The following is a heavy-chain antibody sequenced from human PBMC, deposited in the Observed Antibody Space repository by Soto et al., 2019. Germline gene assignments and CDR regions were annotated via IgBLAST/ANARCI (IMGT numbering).Heavy chain of an antibody. CDR1: GFTFSSYA. V-gene: IGHV3-30-3*01. CDR3: ATGTTADDFWSGYLYYYYYGMDV. D-gene: IGHD3-3*01. Sequence: GGSLRLSCAASGFTFSSYAMHWVRQAPGKGLESVAVISYDGSNKYYADSVKGRFTISRDNSKNTLYLQMNSLRAEDTAVYYCATGTTADDFWSGYLYYYYYGMDVCGQGTTVTVS. CDR2: ISYDGSNK. J-gene: IGHJ6*02.